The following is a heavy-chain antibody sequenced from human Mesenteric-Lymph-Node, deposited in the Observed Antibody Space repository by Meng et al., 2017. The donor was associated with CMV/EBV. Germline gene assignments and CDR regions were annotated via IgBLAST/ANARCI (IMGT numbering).Heavy chain of an antibody. Sequence: SGYSFTSYWITWVRQMPGKGLEWMGRIDPTDSYTNYSPSFQGHVTISVDKSISTAYLQWSSLKASDTAMYYCAGSQDSSGWGFRFFGFWGQGTLVTVSS. D-gene: IGHD6-19*01. CDR1: GYSFTSYW. CDR2: IDPTDSYT. V-gene: IGHV5-10-1*01. J-gene: IGHJ4*02. CDR3: AGSQDSSGWGFRFFGF.